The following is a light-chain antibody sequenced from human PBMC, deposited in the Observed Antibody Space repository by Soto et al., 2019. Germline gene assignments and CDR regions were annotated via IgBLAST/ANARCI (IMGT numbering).Light chain of an antibody. CDR2: GAS. J-gene: IGKJ1*01. CDR1: QSVSSN. CDR3: QHYNNWPPWT. Sequence: EIVMTHSPATLSVSPGERATLSCRASQSVSSNLAWYQQKPGQAPRLLIYGASTRATGIPARFSGSGSGTEFTLTISSLQSEDFAVYYCQHYNNWPPWTFGQGTKLEIK. V-gene: IGKV3-15*01.